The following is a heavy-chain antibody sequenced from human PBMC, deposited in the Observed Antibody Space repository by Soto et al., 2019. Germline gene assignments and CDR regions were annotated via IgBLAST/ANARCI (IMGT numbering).Heavy chain of an antibody. CDR3: AGGHYYCGMDV. CDR1: NGSVSRGTYS. V-gene: IGHV4-30-2*01. J-gene: IGHJ6*02. CDR2: IYYSGTT. Sequence: SETLSLTCTVPNGSVSRGTYSWSWVRQPPGKGLEWIGYIYYSGTTYYTPSLKSRLTMPMDRANDHFSLNLTSVTAADTAGYFCAGGHYYCGMDVWGQGITVTVSS.